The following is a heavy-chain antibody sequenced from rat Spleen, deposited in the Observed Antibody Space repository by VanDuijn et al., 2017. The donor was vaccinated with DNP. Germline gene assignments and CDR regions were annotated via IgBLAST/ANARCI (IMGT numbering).Heavy chain of an antibody. CDR1: GFNFNDYW. V-gene: IGHV4-2*01. CDR3: AKGPNFGGYSDFFDY. CDR2: INKESGTI. J-gene: IGHJ2*01. D-gene: IGHD1-11*01. Sequence: EVKLVESGGGLVQPGRSLKLSCAASGFNFNDYWMGWVRQAPGKGLEWIGEINKESGTIIYSPSLKDKFAISGDNAQNTLYLQMDKLGSEDTAIFYCAKGPNFGGYSDFFDYWGQGVMVTVSS.